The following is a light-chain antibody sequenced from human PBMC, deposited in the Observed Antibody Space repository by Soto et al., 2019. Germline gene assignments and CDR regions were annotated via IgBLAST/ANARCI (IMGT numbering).Light chain of an antibody. CDR2: DAS. V-gene: IGKV3-20*01. CDR1: QSVTNNY. CDR3: QQYDSSPFT. Sequence: EIVLTQSPGTLSLSPGERATLSCRASQSVTNNYLAWYRQKPGQAPRLLIYDASSRATGIPDRFSGSGSGTDFTLTISRLEPEDLVVYYCQQYDSSPFTFGQGTRLEIK. J-gene: IGKJ5*01.